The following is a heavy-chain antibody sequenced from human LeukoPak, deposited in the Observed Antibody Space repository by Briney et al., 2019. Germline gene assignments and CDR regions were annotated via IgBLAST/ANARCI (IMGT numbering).Heavy chain of an antibody. CDR3: ARGVLWFGELFVPHNQNSYYLDY. CDR1: GGSISSGGYY. V-gene: IGHV4-31*03. Sequence: SETLSLTCTVSGGSISSGGYYWNWIRQHPGKGLEWIGYIYYSGSTYYNPSLKSRVTISVDTSKNQFSLKLSSVTAADTAVYYCARGVLWFGELFVPHNQNSYYLDYWGQGTLVTVSS. J-gene: IGHJ4*02. D-gene: IGHD3-10*01. CDR2: IYYSGST.